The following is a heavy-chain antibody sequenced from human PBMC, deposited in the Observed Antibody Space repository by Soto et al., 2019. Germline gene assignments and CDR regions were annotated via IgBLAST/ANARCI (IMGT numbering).Heavy chain of an antibody. CDR3: ARAGYCSSTNCYDVMSFDY. J-gene: IGHJ4*02. V-gene: IGHV4-61*08. CDR2: IYYSGGT. D-gene: IGHD2-2*03. CDR1: GGSISSGGYY. Sequence: SETLSLTCTVSGGSISSGGYYWSWIRQHPGKGLEWIGYIYYSGGTSYNPSLKSRVTISVDTSKNQFSLKVNSVTAADTAVYYCARAGYCSSTNCYDVMSFDYWGQGTQVTVSS.